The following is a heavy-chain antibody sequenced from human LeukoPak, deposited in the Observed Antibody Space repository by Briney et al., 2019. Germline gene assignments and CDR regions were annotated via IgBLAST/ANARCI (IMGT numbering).Heavy chain of an antibody. D-gene: IGHD5-18*01. CDR1: GYTFTDYS. CDR3: ARAGGGYSHGWGAFDS. Sequence: GASVKVSCKASGYTFTDYSIHWMRQAPGQGLEWMGWINPDSGGTSYGQKFQGRVTMTRDTSITTAYMELSRLRSDDTAVYYCARAGGGYSHGWGAFDSWGQGTMVTVSS. CDR2: INPDSGGT. V-gene: IGHV1-2*02. J-gene: IGHJ3*02.